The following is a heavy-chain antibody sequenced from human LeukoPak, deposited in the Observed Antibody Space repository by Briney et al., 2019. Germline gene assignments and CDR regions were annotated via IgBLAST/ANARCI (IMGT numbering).Heavy chain of an antibody. CDR3: AKFRLSDSNLD. CDR1: GFTFTNYA. Sequence: PGGSLRLSCAASGFTFTNYAMTWVRRAPGTGLAWVSSISANLLNTYYADSVKGRFTISRDNSKNTLYLQMNSLRAEDTAIYYCAKFRLSDSNLDWGQGTLVTVSS. V-gene: IGHV3-23*01. J-gene: IGHJ4*02. CDR2: ISANLLNT. D-gene: IGHD3-22*01.